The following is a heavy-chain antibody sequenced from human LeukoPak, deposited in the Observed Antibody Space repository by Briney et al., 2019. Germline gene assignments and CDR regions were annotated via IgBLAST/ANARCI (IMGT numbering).Heavy chain of an antibody. CDR3: VKIAARDTGEGY. Sequence: ASVKVSCKASGGTFSSYAISWVRQAPGQGLEWMGVINPSGDSTSYAPNFQGRVTVTRDTSTSTVYMELSSLRSEDTAIYYCVKIAARDTGEGYWGQGTLVTVSS. CDR1: GGTFSSYA. V-gene: IGHV1-46*01. D-gene: IGHD6-6*01. J-gene: IGHJ4*02. CDR2: INPSGDST.